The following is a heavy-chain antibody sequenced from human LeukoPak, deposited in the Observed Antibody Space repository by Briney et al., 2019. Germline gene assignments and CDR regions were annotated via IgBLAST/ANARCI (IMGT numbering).Heavy chain of an antibody. CDR1: GFMFDNFG. CDR2: ISHDGTNK. Sequence: GRSLRLSCTASGFMFDNFGMHWVRQAPGKGLEWLALISHDGTNKYFGDSVKGRFTTSRDNSKNTVYLQMNSLRPEDTATYYCARSPEYSSSWVDPWGQGTLVTVSS. CDR3: ARSPEYSSSWVDP. J-gene: IGHJ5*02. D-gene: IGHD6-13*01. V-gene: IGHV3-30*03.